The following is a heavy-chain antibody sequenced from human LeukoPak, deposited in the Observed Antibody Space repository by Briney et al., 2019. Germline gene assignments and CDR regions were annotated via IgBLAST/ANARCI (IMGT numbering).Heavy chain of an antibody. CDR1: GGSISSYY. V-gene: IGHV4-59*01. CDR3: ARSYGAFDI. Sequence: SETLSLTCTVSGGSISSYYWSWIRQPPGKGLEWIGYIYYSGSTNYNPSLKSRVTISVDTSKNQFSLELSSVTAADTAVYYCARSYGAFDIWGQGTMVTVSS. CDR2: IYYSGST. J-gene: IGHJ3*02. D-gene: IGHD2-8*01.